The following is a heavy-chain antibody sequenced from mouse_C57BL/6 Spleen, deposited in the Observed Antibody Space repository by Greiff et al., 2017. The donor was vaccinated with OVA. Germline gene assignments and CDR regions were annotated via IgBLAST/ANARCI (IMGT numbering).Heavy chain of an antibody. CDR2: IHPNSGST. D-gene: IGHD1-1*01. J-gene: IGHJ2*01. CDR1: GYAFTSYW. V-gene: IGHV1-64*01. Sequence: QVQLKQPGAELVKPGASVTLSCKASGYAFTSYWMHWVKQRPGQGLEWIGMIHPNSGSTKYNEKFKSKATLTVDKSSSTAYMQLSSLTSEDSAVYYCAREEITTVVDYWGQGTTLTVSS. CDR3: AREEITTVVDY.